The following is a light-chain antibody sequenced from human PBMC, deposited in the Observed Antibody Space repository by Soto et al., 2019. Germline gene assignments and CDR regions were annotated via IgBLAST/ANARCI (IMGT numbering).Light chain of an antibody. CDR1: QGVTTAY. CDR2: GAS. CDR3: QQYGSSPLFT. Sequence: EVGLTQSPGTLSLSPGARATLSCRASQGVTTAYLASYQHKPGQAPRLRIYGASNMATGIPDRFSGSGSGTDFTLTISRLQPEDFAVYSCQQYGSSPLFTFGPGTQVDL. V-gene: IGKV3-20*01. J-gene: IGKJ3*01.